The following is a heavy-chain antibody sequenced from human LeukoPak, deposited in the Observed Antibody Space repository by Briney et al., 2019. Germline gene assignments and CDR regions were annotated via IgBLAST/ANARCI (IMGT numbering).Heavy chain of an antibody. V-gene: IGHV4-61*02. CDR1: GGSISCGSYY. D-gene: IGHD2-2*01. J-gene: IGHJ3*02. Sequence: SETLSLTCTVSGGSISCGSYYWSWIRQPAGKGLEWIGRIYTSGSTNYNPSLKSRVTISVDTSKNQFSLKLSSVTAADTAVYYCARDSPTTSPGAFDIWGQGTMVTVSS. CDR2: IYTSGST. CDR3: ARDSPTTSPGAFDI.